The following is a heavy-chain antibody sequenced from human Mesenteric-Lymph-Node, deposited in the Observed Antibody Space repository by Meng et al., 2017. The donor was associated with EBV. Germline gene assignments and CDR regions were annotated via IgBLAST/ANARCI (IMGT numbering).Heavy chain of an antibody. CDR3: ARSTRGYSSSWFDY. Sequence: GRLQQGGAGLLKPSETLSLTCAVYGGSFSGSFWSWIRQPPGKGLEWIGEINPSGGTNYSPSLKSRVTISLDTSKNQFSLKLSSVTAADTAVYYCARSTRGYSSSWFDYWSQGTLVTVSS. J-gene: IGHJ4*02. V-gene: IGHV4-34*02. CDR2: INPSGGT. CDR1: GGSFSGSF. D-gene: IGHD6-13*01.